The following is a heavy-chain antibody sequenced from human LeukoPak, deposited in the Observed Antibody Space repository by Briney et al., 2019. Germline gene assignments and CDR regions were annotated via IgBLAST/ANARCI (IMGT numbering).Heavy chain of an antibody. D-gene: IGHD4-11*01. CDR3: ARSNHGCHDY. J-gene: IGHJ4*02. V-gene: IGHV3-74*01. CDR1: GFTFSSYW. Sequence: GGSLRLSCAASGFTFSSYWMHWVRQAPGKGLVWDSRINNDGSSTPYADSVKGRFTISRDNAKNTLYLQMNSLRAEDTAVYYCARSNHGCHDYWGQGTLVTVSS. CDR2: INNDGSST.